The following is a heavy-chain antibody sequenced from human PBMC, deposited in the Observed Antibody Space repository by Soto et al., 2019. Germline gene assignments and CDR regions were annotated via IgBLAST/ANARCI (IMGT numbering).Heavy chain of an antibody. V-gene: IGHV4-31*03. CDR2: IYYNGST. J-gene: IGHJ5*02. D-gene: IGHD3-10*01. CDR3: ARDQQSHYYGSVLYNWFDP. CDR1: GGSISSGGYY. Sequence: QVQLQESGPGLVKPSQTLSLTCTVSGGSISSGGYYWSWIRQHPGKGLEWIGYIYYNGSTYYNPSLKSRVTISVDTSKNQFSLKLSSVTAADTAVYYCARDQQSHYYGSVLYNWFDPWGQGTLVTVSS.